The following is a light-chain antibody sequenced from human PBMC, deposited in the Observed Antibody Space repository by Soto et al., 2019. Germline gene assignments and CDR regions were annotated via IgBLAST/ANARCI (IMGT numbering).Light chain of an antibody. J-gene: IGLJ3*02. CDR3: QAFDNSLSASGV. V-gene: IGLV1-40*01. CDR1: SSHIGATYD. Sequence: QSVLTQPPSVSGVPGQRVTISCAGSSSHIGATYDIHWYQQLPGAAPRLLIYGNSNRPSGVPDRFAGSKSGTSASLAIIGLRVEDEGIYYCQAFDNSLSASGVFGGGTQLTVL. CDR2: GNS.